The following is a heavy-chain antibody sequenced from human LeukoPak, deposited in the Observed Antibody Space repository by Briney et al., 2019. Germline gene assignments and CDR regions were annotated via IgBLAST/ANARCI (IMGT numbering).Heavy chain of an antibody. J-gene: IGHJ4*02. Sequence: ASVKVSCKASGYTFTSYYMHWVRQAPGQGLEWMGIINPSGGSTSYAQKFQGRVTMTEDTSTDTAYMELSSLRSEDTAVYYCATEVGAPFDYWGQGTLVTVSS. D-gene: IGHD1-26*01. CDR3: ATEVGAPFDY. V-gene: IGHV1-46*01. CDR1: GYTFTSYY. CDR2: INPSGGST.